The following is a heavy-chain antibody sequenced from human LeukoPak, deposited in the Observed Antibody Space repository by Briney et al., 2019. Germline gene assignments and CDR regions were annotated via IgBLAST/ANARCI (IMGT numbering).Heavy chain of an antibody. J-gene: IGHJ4*02. Sequence: GGSLRLSCAVSGFTFSSYAMNWVRQAPGKGLEWVSAISGRDGTTYYADSVKGRFTISRDNSKNTLYLQMNSLRAEDTAVYYCAKAGSIRFDYWGQGTLVTVSS. V-gene: IGHV3-23*01. D-gene: IGHD1-26*01. CDR2: ISGRDGTT. CDR1: GFTFSSYA. CDR3: AKAGSIRFDY.